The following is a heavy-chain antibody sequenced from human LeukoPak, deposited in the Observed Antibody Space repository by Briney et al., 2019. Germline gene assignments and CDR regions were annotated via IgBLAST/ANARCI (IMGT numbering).Heavy chain of an antibody. V-gene: IGHV3-7*01. CDR2: INQVGSEK. CDR1: GFTFSSYA. D-gene: IGHD3-9*01. CDR3: ARGVTGADY. J-gene: IGHJ4*02. Sequence: PGGSLRLSCAASGFTFSSYAMNWVRQTPGKGLEWVASINQVGSEKSYADSVKSRFTISRDNAKNSLYLQMNSLRAEDTAVYYCARGVTGADYWGQGTLVTFSS.